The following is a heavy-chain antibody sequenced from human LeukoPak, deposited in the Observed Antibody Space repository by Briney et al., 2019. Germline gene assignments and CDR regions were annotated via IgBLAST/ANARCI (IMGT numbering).Heavy chain of an antibody. D-gene: IGHD3-22*01. CDR2: IYSGGST. CDR1: GFAFSSYN. J-gene: IGHJ4*02. Sequence: SGGSLRLSCAASGFAFSSYNMKWVRQAPGKGLEWVSVIYSGGSTYYADSVKGRFTISRDNSKNTLYLQMNSLRAEDTAVYYCAGFTYYCDSSGYYWGQGTLVTVSS. V-gene: IGHV3-53*01. CDR3: AGFTYYCDSSGYY.